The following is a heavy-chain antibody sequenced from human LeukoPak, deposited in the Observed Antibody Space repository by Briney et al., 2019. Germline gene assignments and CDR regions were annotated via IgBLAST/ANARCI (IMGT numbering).Heavy chain of an antibody. Sequence: GGSLRLSWAASGFTFSRYAMSWVRQAPGKGLEWVAAISGSGDRTYYADSGKGRFTISTHNSKNTLYLQMNSLRAEDTALYSCAKARTSLALWGQATLVTVSS. CDR1: GFTFSRYA. CDR3: AKARTSLAL. D-gene: IGHD6-6*01. V-gene: IGHV3-23*01. CDR2: ISGSGDRT. J-gene: IGHJ4*02.